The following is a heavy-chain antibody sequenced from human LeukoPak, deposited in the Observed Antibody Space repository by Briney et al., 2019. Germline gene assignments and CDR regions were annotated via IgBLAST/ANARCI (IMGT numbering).Heavy chain of an antibody. CDR2: VYYSGST. D-gene: IGHD7-27*01. J-gene: IGHJ4*02. Sequence: SETLPLTCTVSGGFITAYYWSWIRQPPGKGLEWIGYVYYSGSTEYNPSLRSRITISLEMSKQQFSLNLTSVTAADTAIYYCASNTGTVFDYWGQGALVTVSS. CDR3: ASNTGTVFDY. CDR1: GGFITAYY. V-gene: IGHV4-59*01.